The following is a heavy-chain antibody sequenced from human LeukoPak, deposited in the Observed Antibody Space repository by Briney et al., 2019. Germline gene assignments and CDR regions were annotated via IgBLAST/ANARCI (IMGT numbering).Heavy chain of an antibody. J-gene: IGHJ6*02. V-gene: IGHV3-23*01. D-gene: IGHD6-13*01. CDR2: ISGSGGST. CDR1: GFTFSSYA. CDR3: AKVGGRSSSLYYGMDV. Sequence: GGSLRLSCAASGFTFSSYAMSWVRQAPGKGLEWVSAISGSGGSTYYADSVKGRFTISRDNSKNTLYLQMNSLRAEDTAVYYCAKVGGRSSSLYYGMDVWGQGTTVTASS.